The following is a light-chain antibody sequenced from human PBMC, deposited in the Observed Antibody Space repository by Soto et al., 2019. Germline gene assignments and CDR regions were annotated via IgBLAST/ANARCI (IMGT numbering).Light chain of an antibody. CDR2: AAS. CDR1: HSVRSN. CDR3: QQYNDLPPLT. J-gene: IGKJ4*01. V-gene: IGKV3-15*01. Sequence: ETVMTQSPVTLSLSPGDRATLSCRASHSVRSNLAWYQQKPGQPPRLLIYAASTRATGIPGRFSGSGSGTEFTLTISSLQSEDSAVYYCQQYNDLPPLTFGGGTKVEIK.